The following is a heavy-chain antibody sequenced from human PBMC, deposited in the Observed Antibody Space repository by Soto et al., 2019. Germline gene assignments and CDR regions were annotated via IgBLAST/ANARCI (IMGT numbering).Heavy chain of an antibody. CDR2: TYYRSKWYN. V-gene: IGHV6-1*01. D-gene: IGHD2-15*01. J-gene: IGHJ5*02. Sequence: PSQTLSLTCAISGDSVSSNSAAWNWIRQSPSRGLEWLGRTYYRSKWYNDYAVSVRSRITINPDTSKNQFSLQLNSVTPEDTAVYYCARGEAATLECWFDPWGQGTLVTVSS. CDR3: ARGEAATLECWFDP. CDR1: GDSVSSNSAA.